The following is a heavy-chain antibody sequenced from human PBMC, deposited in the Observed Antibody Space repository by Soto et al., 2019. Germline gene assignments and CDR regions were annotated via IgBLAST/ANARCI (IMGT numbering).Heavy chain of an antibody. D-gene: IGHD5-12*01. Sequence: EVQLVESGGGLVQPGGSLRLSCAASGFIFNNYWMSWVRQAPGKGLEWVANIKPDGSEKNYVDSVKGRFTISRDNAKNSLDIQMKSRTAEDTAVYYCASVAIWGQGTLVTVSS. CDR3: ASVAI. CDR2: IKPDGSEK. J-gene: IGHJ4*02. V-gene: IGHV3-7*01. CDR1: GFIFNNYW.